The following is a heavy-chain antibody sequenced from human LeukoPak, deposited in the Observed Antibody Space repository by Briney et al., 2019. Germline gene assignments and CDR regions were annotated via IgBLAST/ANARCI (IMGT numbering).Heavy chain of an antibody. J-gene: IGHJ4*02. V-gene: IGHV3-30*02. CDR2: IRYDGSNK. CDR3: ARDLVVVTGISDY. CDR1: GFTFSTYG. D-gene: IGHD2-21*02. Sequence: GGSLRLSCAASGFTFSTYGMHWVRQAPGKGLEWVAFIRYDGSNKYYADSVKGRFTISRDNAKNSLYLQMNSLRAEDTAVYYCARDLVVVTGISDYWGQGTLVTASS.